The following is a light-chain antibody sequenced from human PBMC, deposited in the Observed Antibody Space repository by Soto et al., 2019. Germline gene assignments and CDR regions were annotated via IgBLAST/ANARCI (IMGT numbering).Light chain of an antibody. J-gene: IGKJ2*01. V-gene: IGKV1-5*01. CDR2: DAS. CDR1: QSISGW. CDR3: QQYNSYSVKA. Sequence: DIQMTQSPYTLSPSVGDRVSITCRASQSISGWLAWYQQKPGKAPKLLIYDASSLESGVPSRFSGSGSGTEFSLTISRLQPDDFATYYCQQYNSYSVKAFGQGTKLEIK.